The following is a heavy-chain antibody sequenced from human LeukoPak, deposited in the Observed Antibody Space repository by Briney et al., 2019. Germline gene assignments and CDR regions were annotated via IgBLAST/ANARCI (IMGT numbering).Heavy chain of an antibody. CDR1: GFTFSNYE. V-gene: IGHV3-48*03. D-gene: IGHD6-19*01. J-gene: IGHJ3*02. Sequence: GGSLRLSCTASGFTFSNYELNWVRQAPGKGLEWVSYISTSGSTIDYADSVKGRFTISRDNAKNSLYVQMNSLRAEDTAIYYCASDSDSGTTPGESAFDIWGQGTMVSVSS. CDR3: ASDSDSGTTPGESAFDI. CDR2: ISTSGSTI.